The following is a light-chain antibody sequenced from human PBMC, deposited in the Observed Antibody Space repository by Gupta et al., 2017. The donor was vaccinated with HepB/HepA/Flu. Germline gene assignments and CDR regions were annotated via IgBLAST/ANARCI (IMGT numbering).Light chain of an antibody. CDR1: SSNIGAGYD. CDR2: GNN. J-gene: IGLJ3*02. V-gene: IGLV1-40*01. Sequence: QSVVTQPPSVSGAPGQRVPISCTGISSNIGAGYDVHWYQQLPGTAPKLLIYGNNNRPSGVPDRFSGSKSGTSDSLVITGLQAEDEADYYCQSYDTSLSGVVFGGGTKLTVL. CDR3: QSYDTSLSGVV.